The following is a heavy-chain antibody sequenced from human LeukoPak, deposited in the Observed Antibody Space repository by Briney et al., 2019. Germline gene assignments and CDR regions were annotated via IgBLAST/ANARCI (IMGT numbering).Heavy chain of an antibody. V-gene: IGHV4-4*07. CDR1: GGSISSYY. Sequence: PSETLSLTCTVSGGSISSYYWSWIRQPAGKGLEWIGRIYTSGSTNYNPSLKSRVTMSVDTSKNQFSLKLSSVTAADTAVYYCAKDGRPGEGYYFDYWGQGTLVTVSS. CDR2: IYTSGST. J-gene: IGHJ4*02. CDR3: AKDGRPGEGYYFDY. D-gene: IGHD7-27*01.